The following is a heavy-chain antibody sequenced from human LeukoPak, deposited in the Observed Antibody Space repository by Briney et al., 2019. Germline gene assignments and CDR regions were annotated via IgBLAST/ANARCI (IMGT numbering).Heavy chain of an antibody. D-gene: IGHD1-1*01. Sequence: ASVKVSCKASGYTFTSYDINWVRQATGQGLEWMGWMNPNSGNTGYAQKFQGRVTMTRNTSISTAYMELSSLRSEDTAVYYCATRTSGHSPFDPWGQGTLVTVSS. CDR2: MNPNSGNT. CDR1: GYTFTSYD. V-gene: IGHV1-8*01. J-gene: IGHJ5*02. CDR3: ATRTSGHSPFDP.